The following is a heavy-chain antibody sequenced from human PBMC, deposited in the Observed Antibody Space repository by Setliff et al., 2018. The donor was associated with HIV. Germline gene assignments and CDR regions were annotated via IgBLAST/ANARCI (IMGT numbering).Heavy chain of an antibody. CDR2: IYYSGIT. V-gene: IGHV4-61*05. CDR1: GGSINTGGYY. D-gene: IGHD3-22*01. CDR3: VRRDSSTSYGIFDY. J-gene: IGHJ4*02. Sequence: PSETLSLTCNVSGGSINTGGYYWSWIRQHPGKGLEWIGYIYYSGITNYKPSLKSRVTISVDKSKKQFSLRLSSVTAADTAVYYCVRRDSSTSYGIFDYWGQGTLVTVSS.